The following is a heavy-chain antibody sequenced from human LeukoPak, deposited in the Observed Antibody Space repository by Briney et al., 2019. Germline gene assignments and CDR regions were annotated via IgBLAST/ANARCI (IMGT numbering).Heavy chain of an antibody. Sequence: SETLSLTCTVSGGSVSSGSYYWSWIRRPPGKGLEWFGYIYYSGSTNYNPSLKSRVTISVNTSKNQFSLKLSSVTAADTAVYYCARDLRSYYDSSGYPTLSDAFDIWGQGTMVTVSS. D-gene: IGHD3-22*01. CDR3: ARDLRSYYDSSGYPTLSDAFDI. CDR2: IYYSGST. V-gene: IGHV4-61*01. J-gene: IGHJ3*02. CDR1: GGSVSSGSYY.